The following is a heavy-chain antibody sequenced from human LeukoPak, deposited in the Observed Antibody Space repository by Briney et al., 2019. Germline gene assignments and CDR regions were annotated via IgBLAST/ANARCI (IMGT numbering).Heavy chain of an antibody. Sequence: PGRSLRLSCAAPGFTFSSYGMHWVRQAPGKGLEWVAVISYDGSNKYYADSVKGRFTISRDNSKNTLYLQMNSLRAEDTAVYYCAKTSHDYGDYYFDYWGQGTLVTVSS. CDR2: ISYDGSNK. V-gene: IGHV3-30*18. CDR3: AKTSHDYGDYYFDY. D-gene: IGHD4-17*01. CDR1: GFTFSSYG. J-gene: IGHJ4*02.